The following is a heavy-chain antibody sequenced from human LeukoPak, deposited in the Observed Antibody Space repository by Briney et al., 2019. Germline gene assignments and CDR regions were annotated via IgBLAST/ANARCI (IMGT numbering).Heavy chain of an antibody. CDR2: IKHDGSEK. V-gene: IGHV3-7*01. J-gene: IGHJ5*02. CDR3: ASWFDP. CDR1: GFTFSNYW. Sequence: ASVKVSCTGSGFTFSNYWMSWVRQAPGKGLEWVANIKHDGSEKYYVDSVKGRFTISRDNAKNSLYLQMNSLRAEDTAVYYCASWFDPWGQGTLVTVSS.